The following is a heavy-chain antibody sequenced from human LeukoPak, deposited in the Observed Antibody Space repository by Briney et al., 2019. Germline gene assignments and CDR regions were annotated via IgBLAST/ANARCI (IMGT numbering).Heavy chain of an antibody. Sequence: PGGSLRLSCAASGFTFDDYAMHWVRQAPGKGLEWVSGISWNSGSIGYADSVKGRFTISRDNAKYSLYLQMNSLRAEDTALYYCAKDNDSSGYTLRWSAFDIWGQGTMVTVSS. J-gene: IGHJ3*02. D-gene: IGHD3-22*01. CDR1: GFTFDDYA. CDR3: AKDNDSSGYTLRWSAFDI. CDR2: ISWNSGSI. V-gene: IGHV3-9*01.